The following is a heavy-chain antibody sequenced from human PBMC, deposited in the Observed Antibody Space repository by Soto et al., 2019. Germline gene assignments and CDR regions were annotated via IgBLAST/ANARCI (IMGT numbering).Heavy chain of an antibody. J-gene: IGHJ5*02. CDR1: GGTVASSHW. V-gene: IGHV4-4*02. D-gene: IGHD2-21*02. CDR2: VYHTGDT. CDR3: AREFVTAGGNNYFDP. Sequence: PSETLSLTCGVSGGTVASSHWWSWVRQSPGRGLEWIGNVYHTGDTNFNPSLQSRVTFSVDKSNNQFSLRLTSVTAADTAVYFCAREFVTAGGNNYFDPWGTGPLVTV.